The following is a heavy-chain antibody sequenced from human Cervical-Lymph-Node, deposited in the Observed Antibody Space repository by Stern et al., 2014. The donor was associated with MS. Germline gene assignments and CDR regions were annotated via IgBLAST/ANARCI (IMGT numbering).Heavy chain of an antibody. D-gene: IGHD1-26*01. CDR2: ISYDGRDK. V-gene: IGHV3-30*04. CDR3: AKGGSGSYLD. J-gene: IGHJ4*02. CDR1: GFFFRRYA. Sequence: QVQLVESGGGVVQPGRSLRLSCAASGFFFRRYALHWVRQAPGKGLEWVALISYDGRDKYYTDSVKGRFTVSRDNSNNTVDLEMNSLRLEDTAVYYCAKGGSGSYLDWGQGSLVTVSS.